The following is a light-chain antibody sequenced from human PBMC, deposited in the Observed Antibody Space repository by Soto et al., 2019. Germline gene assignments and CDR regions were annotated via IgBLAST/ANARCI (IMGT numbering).Light chain of an antibody. Sequence: DIQMTQSPSSLSASVGDRVTITCRASQTIDRFLNWYQHKPGRAPKLLIDAASRLQSGVSSRFSCSGSGPDFTLTIINLQPEDFAVYYCQQSFSAPYTFGQGTKLEIK. J-gene: IGKJ2*01. CDR2: AAS. V-gene: IGKV1-39*01. CDR3: QQSFSAPYT. CDR1: QTIDRF.